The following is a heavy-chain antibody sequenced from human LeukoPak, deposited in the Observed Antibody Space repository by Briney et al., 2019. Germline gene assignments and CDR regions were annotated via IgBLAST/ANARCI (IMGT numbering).Heavy chain of an antibody. D-gene: IGHD1-14*01. J-gene: IGHJ6*02. Sequence: SETLSLTCTVSGDSISSGDYYWSWFRQPPGKGLEWIGYIYYSGSTYYNTSLKSRVTISVDTSKNQFSLRLSSVTAADTAVYYCARAAKTTDTKYYYYYYGMDVWGQGTTVTVSS. CDR1: GDSISSGDYY. CDR3: ARAAKTTDTKYYYYYYGMDV. CDR2: IYYSGST. V-gene: IGHV4-30-4*01.